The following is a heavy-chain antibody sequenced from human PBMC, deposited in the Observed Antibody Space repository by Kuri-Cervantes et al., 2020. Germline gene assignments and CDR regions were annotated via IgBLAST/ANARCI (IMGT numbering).Heavy chain of an antibody. CDR1: GYTFTSYG. J-gene: IGHJ5*02. CDR2: ISAYNGNT. CDR3: ARSKILRRLAVAGVDWFDP. V-gene: IGHV1-18*01. D-gene: IGHD6-19*01. Sequence: ASVKVSCKASGYTFTSYGISWVRQAPGQGLEWMGWISAYNGNTNYAQKLQGRVTMTTDTSTSTAYMELRSLRSDDTAVYYCARSKILRRLAVAGVDWFDPWGQGTLVTAPQ.